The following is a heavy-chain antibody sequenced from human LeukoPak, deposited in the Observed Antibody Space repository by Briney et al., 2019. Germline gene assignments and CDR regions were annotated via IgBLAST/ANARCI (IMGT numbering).Heavy chain of an antibody. CDR3: ARGGYGGSRTNWFDP. CDR2: IYYSGST. Sequence: SETLSLTCTVSGGSISSYYWSWIRQPPGKGLEWIGYIYYSGSTNYNPSLKSRVTISVDTSKNQFSLKLSSVTAADTAVYYCARGGYGGSRTNWFDPWGQGTLVTVSS. J-gene: IGHJ5*02. D-gene: IGHD2-15*01. V-gene: IGHV4-59*01. CDR1: GGSISSYY.